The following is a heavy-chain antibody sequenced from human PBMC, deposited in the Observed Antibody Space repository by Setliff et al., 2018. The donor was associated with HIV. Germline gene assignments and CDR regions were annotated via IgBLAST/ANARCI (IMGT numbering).Heavy chain of an antibody. J-gene: IGHJ6*03. CDR1: DYTFTNYG. D-gene: IGHD2-8*01. CDR3: ARDGWRHVLHGNYYYYFMDV. Sequence: ASVKVSCKASDYTFTNYGISWVRQAPGQGLEWMGWISAYNDYTNYAQKLQGRVTMTTDTSTSTAYMELRSLRSDDTAVYYCARDGWRHVLHGNYYYYFMDVWGKGTTVTVSS. V-gene: IGHV1-18*01. CDR2: ISAYNDYT.